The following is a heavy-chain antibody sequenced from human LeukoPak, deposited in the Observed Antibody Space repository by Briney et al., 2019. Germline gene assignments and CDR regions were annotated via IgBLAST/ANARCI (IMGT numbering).Heavy chain of an antibody. Sequence: GGSLRLSCAASGFTFSSYSMNWVRQAPGKGLEWVSSISGSGDNTYYADSVKGRFTISRDNSKNTLYLQMNSLRAEDTDVYYCAKLGPLCIGELWTYYYYYGMDVWGQGTTVTVSS. D-gene: IGHD3-10*01. CDR1: GFTFSSYS. V-gene: IGHV3-23*01. CDR3: AKLGPLCIGELWTYYYYYGMDV. CDR2: ISGSGDNT. J-gene: IGHJ6*02.